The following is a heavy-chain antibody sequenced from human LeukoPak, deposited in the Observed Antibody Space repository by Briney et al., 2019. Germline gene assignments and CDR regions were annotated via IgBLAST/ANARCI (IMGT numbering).Heavy chain of an antibody. V-gene: IGHV3-30*18. J-gene: IGHJ4*02. D-gene: IGHD1/OR15-1a*01. CDR1: GFTFTTFG. CDR3: AKINNNDDY. CDR2: ISPDGNLE. Sequence: GRSLRLSCAASGFTFTTFGIHWVCQAPGKGLAWVAAISPDGNLEYYTDSVKGRFTISRDNSKNMIYLQMSSLRGEDSALYYCAKINNNDDYWGQGTLVTVSS.